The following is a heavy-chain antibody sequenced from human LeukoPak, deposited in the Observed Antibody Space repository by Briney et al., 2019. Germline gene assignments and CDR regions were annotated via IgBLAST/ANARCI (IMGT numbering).Heavy chain of an antibody. J-gene: IGHJ3*02. Sequence: PSETLSLTCAVYGGPLSGYYWSWLRQPPGKGLEWIGEINHSGSTKYNPSLKSRVTISIDTSKNQFSLKLSSVTAADTAMYFCAMSPGTFNIWGQGTMVTVSS. V-gene: IGHV4-34*01. D-gene: IGHD5/OR15-5a*01. CDR2: INHSGST. CDR3: AMSPGTFNI. CDR1: GGPLSGYY.